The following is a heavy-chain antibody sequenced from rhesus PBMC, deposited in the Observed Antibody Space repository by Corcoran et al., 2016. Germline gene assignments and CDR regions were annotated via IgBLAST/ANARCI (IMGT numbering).Heavy chain of an antibody. V-gene: IGHV4-173*01. CDR3: ARRYWGDEYFEF. D-gene: IGHD3-34*01. Sequence: QLQLQESDPGLVKPSETLSLTCAVSGGSISSNYWSWIRQPPGKGLEWIGGISGSGGGTHYNPSLKSRVTISTDTSKNQFSRKLSSVTAADTAVYYCARRYWGDEYFEFWGQGALVTVSS. J-gene: IGHJ1*01. CDR1: GGSISSNY. CDR2: ISGSGGGT.